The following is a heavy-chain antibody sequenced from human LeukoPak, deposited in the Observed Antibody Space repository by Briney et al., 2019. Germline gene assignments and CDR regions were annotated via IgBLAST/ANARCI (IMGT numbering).Heavy chain of an antibody. CDR2: INAGNGNT. CDR3: ARDGYSYGYVWFDP. Sequence: ASVKVSCKASGYTFTSYDINWVRQAPGQRLEWMGWINAGNGNTKYSQKFQGRVTITRDTSASTAYMELSSLRSEDTAVYYCARDGYSYGYVWFDPWGQGTLVTVSS. J-gene: IGHJ5*02. D-gene: IGHD5-18*01. CDR1: GYTFTSYD. V-gene: IGHV1-3*01.